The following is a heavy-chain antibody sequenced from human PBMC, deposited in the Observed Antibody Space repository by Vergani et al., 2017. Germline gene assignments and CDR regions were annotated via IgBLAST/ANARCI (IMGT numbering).Heavy chain of an antibody. CDR3: ARGNCGVNCPKYNWLAP. Sequence: QVHLQESGPGVVKPSDTLSLTCTVSGGSMSDFYWTWIRQPAGRVLEWIGRIYPNGNGNYNESLRSRLTMSIDPSRSQFSLSLRSVTAADTAVYYCARGNCGVNCPKYNWLAPWGRGILVTVS. J-gene: IGHJ5*02. CDR1: GGSMSDFY. D-gene: IGHD2-21*01. V-gene: IGHV4-4*07. CDR2: IYPNGNG.